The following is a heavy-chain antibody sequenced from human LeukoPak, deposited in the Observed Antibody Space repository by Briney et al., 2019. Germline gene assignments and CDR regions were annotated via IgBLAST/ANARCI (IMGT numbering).Heavy chain of an antibody. V-gene: IGHV1-18*01. D-gene: IGHD5-24*01. CDR2: ISGYKGNT. J-gene: IGHJ4*02. CDR3: ARDHVPRGDGYNYYEY. CDR1: AYTFTTYG. Sequence: ASVKVSCKASAYTFTTYGISWVRQAPGQGLEWMGWISGYKGNTIYAQKLHGRVTKTTDTSTSTAYMNLRSLRPDDTAVYYCARDHVPRGDGYNYYEYWGQGTLVTVPS.